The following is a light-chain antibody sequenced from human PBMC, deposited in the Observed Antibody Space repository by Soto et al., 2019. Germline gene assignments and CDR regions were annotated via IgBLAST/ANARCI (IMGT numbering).Light chain of an antibody. V-gene: IGKV1-33*01. CDR2: DAS. CDR3: QQYGDLPLT. J-gene: IGKJ4*01. CDR1: EDIGNY. Sequence: DIQMTKSPPSLSASVGDRVTITCQASEDIGNYVSWYQQKKGKAPKLLIYDASTLETGVPPRFRGSGSGTDFALTITSLQPEDFASYYCQQYGDLPLTFGGGTKVDIK.